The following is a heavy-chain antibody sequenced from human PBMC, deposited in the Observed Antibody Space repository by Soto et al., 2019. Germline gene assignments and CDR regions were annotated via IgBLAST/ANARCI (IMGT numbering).Heavy chain of an antibody. D-gene: IGHD3-22*01. CDR1: GFTFSTHG. CDR2: ISYDGGSK. J-gene: IGHJ4*02. CDR3: AKEQLAMTVVVADYFDS. Sequence: QVQLVESGGGVVQPGKSLRLSCAASGFTFSTHGIHWVRQAPGKGLEWVALISYDGGSKYYGDSVKGRFIISRDNSHNTVSLQMNSLRADDTAVYFCAKEQLAMTVVVADYFDSWGQGTLVTVSS. V-gene: IGHV3-30*18.